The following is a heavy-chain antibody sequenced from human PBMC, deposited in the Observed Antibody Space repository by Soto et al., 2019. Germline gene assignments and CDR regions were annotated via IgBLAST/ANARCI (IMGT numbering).Heavy chain of an antibody. J-gene: IGHJ5*02. D-gene: IGHD4-17*01. CDR3: AKSRSTVTQGYNWFDP. Sequence: GGSLRLSCAASGFTFSSYAMSWVRQAPGKGLEWVSAISGSGGSTYYADSVKGRFTISRDNSKNTLYLQMNSLRAEDTAVYYCAKSRSTVTQGYNWFDPWGQGTLVTVSS. CDR2: ISGSGGST. V-gene: IGHV3-23*01. CDR1: GFTFSSYA.